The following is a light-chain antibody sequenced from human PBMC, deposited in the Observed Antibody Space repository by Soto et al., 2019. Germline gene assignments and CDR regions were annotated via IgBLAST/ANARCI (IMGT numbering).Light chain of an antibody. Sequence: EIVLTHSPATLSSSPANRATLSCRASQSVSGYLAWYQQKPGQAPRLRIYDASNRATGIPARFSGSGSATDFTLTITSLEPEDFAVYYCQQRSNWPSTFGGGTKVEI. CDR2: DAS. CDR1: QSVSGY. CDR3: QQRSNWPST. J-gene: IGKJ4*01. V-gene: IGKV3-11*01.